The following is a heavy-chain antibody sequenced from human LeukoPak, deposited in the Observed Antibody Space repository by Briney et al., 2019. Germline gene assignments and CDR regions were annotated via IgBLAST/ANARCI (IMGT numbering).Heavy chain of an antibody. Sequence: GGSLRLSCAASGFTFSSYSMNWVRQAPGQGLEWVASISSNSGYIYYADSVKGRFTISRDNAKNSLYLQMNSLRAEDTAVYYWARDSLGYCSGGSCYGLDYWGQGTLVTVSS. J-gene: IGHJ4*02. D-gene: IGHD2-15*01. V-gene: IGHV3-21*01. CDR1: GFTFSSYS. CDR3: ARDSLGYCSGGSCYGLDY. CDR2: ISSNSGYI.